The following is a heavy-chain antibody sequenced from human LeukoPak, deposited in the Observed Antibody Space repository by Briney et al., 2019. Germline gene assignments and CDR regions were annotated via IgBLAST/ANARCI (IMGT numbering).Heavy chain of an antibody. Sequence: GRSLRLSCAASGFTFSSYGMHWVRQAPGKGLEWVAVIWYDGSNKYYADSVKGRFTISRDNSKNTLYLQMNSLRAVDTAVYYCARDRGDCSSTSCPEGYYYYGMDVWGKGTTVTVSS. CDR1: GFTFSSYG. J-gene: IGHJ6*04. CDR2: IWYDGSNK. D-gene: IGHD2-2*01. V-gene: IGHV3-33*01. CDR3: ARDRGDCSSTSCPEGYYYYGMDV.